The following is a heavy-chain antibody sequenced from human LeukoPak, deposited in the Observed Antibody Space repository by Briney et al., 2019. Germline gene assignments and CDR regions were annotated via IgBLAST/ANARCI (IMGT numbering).Heavy chain of an antibody. CDR3: ARGTSGRTAYYYYMDV. V-gene: IGHV3-53*01. CDR2: FYSGGST. D-gene: IGHD1-1*01. CDR1: GFTVSRNY. Sequence: GGSLRLSCAASGFTVSRNYMSWVRQAPGKGLEWVSIFYSGGSTYYADSVKGRFTISRDNSKNTLYLQMNSLRAEDTAVYYCARGTSGRTAYYYYMDVWGKGTTVTISS. J-gene: IGHJ6*03.